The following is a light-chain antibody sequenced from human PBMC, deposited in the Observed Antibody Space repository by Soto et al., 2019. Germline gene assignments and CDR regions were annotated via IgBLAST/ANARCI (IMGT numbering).Light chain of an antibody. CDR1: QSVSSSY. V-gene: IGKV3D-20*02. CDR3: QQRSNWPPFT. CDR2: GAS. Sequence: EIVMTQSPATLSVSPGERASLSCRASQSVSSSYLAWYQQKPGQAPRLLIYGASSRATGIPDRFSGSGSGTDFTLTISSLEPEDFAVYYCQQRSNWPPFTFGQGTRLEI. J-gene: IGKJ5*01.